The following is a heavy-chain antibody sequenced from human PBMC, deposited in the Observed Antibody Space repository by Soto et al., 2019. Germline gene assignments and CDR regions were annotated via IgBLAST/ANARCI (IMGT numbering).Heavy chain of an antibody. V-gene: IGHV3-7*02. CDR2: IKQDGSEK. CDR1: GFTFSSYW. CDR3: ASHPYSSSWYS. D-gene: IGHD6-13*01. Sequence: EVQLVESGGGLVQPGGSLRLSCAASGFTFSSYWMSWVRQAPGKGLEWVANIKQDGSEKYYVDSVKGRFTISRDNAKNSLCLQMNSLRAEDTAVYYCASHPYSSSWYSWGQGTLVTVSS. J-gene: IGHJ4*02.